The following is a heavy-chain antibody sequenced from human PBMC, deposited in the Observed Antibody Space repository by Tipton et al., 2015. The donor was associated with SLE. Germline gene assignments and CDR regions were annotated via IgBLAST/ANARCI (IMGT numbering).Heavy chain of an antibody. D-gene: IGHD2-21*01. CDR3: ARWSPSGEQVALEY. CDR2: IKQDGSEK. J-gene: IGHJ4*02. CDR1: GFTFSDFH. Sequence: QLVQSGGGLVKPGGSLRLSCVASGFTFSDFHMGWIRQAPGKGLEWVANIKQDGSEKYYVDSVRGRFTISRDNTKNSLYLQMNSPRAEDTALYYCARWSPSGEQVALEYWGQGTLVTVSS. V-gene: IGHV3-7*01.